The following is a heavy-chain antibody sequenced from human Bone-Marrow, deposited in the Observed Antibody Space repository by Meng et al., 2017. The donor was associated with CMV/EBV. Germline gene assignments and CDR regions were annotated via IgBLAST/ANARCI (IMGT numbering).Heavy chain of an antibody. CDR2: IKQDGSEK. CDR3: AKDIGAYSSPSYFDY. J-gene: IGHJ4*02. V-gene: IGHV3-7*03. D-gene: IGHD6-13*01. Sequence: GESLKISCAASGFTFSSYWRSWVRQAPGKGLEWVANIKQDGSEKYYVDSVKGRFTISRDNSNNSLYLQMNSLRTEDTALYYCAKDIGAYSSPSYFDYWGQGTLVTVSS. CDR1: GFTFSSYW.